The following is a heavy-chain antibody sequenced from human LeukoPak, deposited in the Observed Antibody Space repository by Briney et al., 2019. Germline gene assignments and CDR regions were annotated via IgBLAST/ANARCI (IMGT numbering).Heavy chain of an antibody. D-gene: IGHD2-2*01. J-gene: IGHJ4*02. CDR3: ARLNTDCSSTGCHDNNADY. Sequence: GESLKISCKGSGYSFTSYWIGWVRQMPGKGLEWMGIIYPGDSDTRYSPSFQGQVTISADKSISTAYLQWSSLKASDTAMYYCARLNTDCSSTGCHDNNADYWGQGTLVTVSS. V-gene: IGHV5-51*01. CDR2: IYPGDSDT. CDR1: GYSFTSYW.